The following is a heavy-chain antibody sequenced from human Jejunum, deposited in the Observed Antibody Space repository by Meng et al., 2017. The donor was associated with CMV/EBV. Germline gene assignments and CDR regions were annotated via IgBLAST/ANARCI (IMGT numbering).Heavy chain of an antibody. CDR2: INGDGSYT. V-gene: IGHV3-74*01. Sequence: LRLSCAVTGCSFSDHWMHWVRQAPGKGLVWVSRINGDGSYTGYVDSVRGRFTISRDNAKNTLYLQMNSLRAEDTAVYYCARDFDVSRDWGQGTPVTVSS. CDR3: ARDFDVSRD. CDR1: GCSFSDHW. D-gene: IGHD3-9*01. J-gene: IGHJ4*02.